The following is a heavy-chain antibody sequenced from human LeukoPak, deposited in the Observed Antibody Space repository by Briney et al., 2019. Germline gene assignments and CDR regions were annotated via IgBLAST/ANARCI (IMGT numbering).Heavy chain of an antibody. Sequence: GGSLRLSCSASGFTFTTYGMNWVRQAPGKGLEWVANIKQDGNEKYYVDSVKGRFTISRDNSKNSLDLQMNSLRAEDTAVYYCVRDTLGEGEDANYAVYYFDYWGQGTPVTVSS. V-gene: IGHV3-7*01. CDR3: VRDTLGEGEDANYAVYYFDY. J-gene: IGHJ4*02. CDR1: GFTFTTYG. D-gene: IGHD4/OR15-4a*01. CDR2: IKQDGNEK.